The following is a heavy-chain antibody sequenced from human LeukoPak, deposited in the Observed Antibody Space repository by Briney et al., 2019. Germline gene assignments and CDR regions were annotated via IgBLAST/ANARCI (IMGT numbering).Heavy chain of an antibody. V-gene: IGHV4-38-2*01. CDR1: GYSISSGYS. D-gene: IGHD3-10*01. Sequence: ETLSLTCAVSGYSISSGYSWGWIRQPPGKGLEWIGSIYHSGSTYYNPSLKSRVTISVDTSKNQFSLKLSSVTAADTAVYYCARCGELDNNWFDPWGQGTLVTVSS. J-gene: IGHJ5*02. CDR3: ARCGELDNNWFDP. CDR2: IYHSGST.